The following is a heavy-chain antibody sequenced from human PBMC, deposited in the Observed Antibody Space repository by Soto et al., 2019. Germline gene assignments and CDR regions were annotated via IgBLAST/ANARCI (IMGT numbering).Heavy chain of an antibody. Sequence: ASVKVSCKASGYTFTSYDINWVRQATRQGLEWMGWMNPNSGNTGYAQKFQGRVTMTRNTSISTAYMELSSLRSEDTAVYYCARGGYCSGGSCPLDMDVWGQGTTVTVS. CDR2: MNPNSGNT. J-gene: IGHJ6*02. D-gene: IGHD2-15*01. CDR3: ARGGYCSGGSCPLDMDV. V-gene: IGHV1-8*01. CDR1: GYTFTSYD.